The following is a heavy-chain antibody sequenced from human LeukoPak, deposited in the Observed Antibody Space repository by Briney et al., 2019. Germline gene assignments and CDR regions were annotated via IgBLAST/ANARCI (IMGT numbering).Heavy chain of an antibody. CDR1: GFTFSSYA. CDR2: ISSNGGST. V-gene: IGHV3-64*02. Sequence: GGSLRLSCAASGFTFSSYAMHWVRQAPGKGLQYVSAISSNGGSTYYADSVKGRFTISRDNSKNTLYLQMGSLRGEDMAVYYCARGRSSSWSPIDYWGQGTLVTVSS. CDR3: ARGRSSSWSPIDY. D-gene: IGHD6-13*01. J-gene: IGHJ4*02.